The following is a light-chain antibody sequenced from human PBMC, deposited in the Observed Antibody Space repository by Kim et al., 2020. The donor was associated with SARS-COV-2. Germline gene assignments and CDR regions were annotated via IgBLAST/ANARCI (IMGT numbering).Light chain of an antibody. CDR1: SYDTDNYYY. CDR3: TSYSGSGTLGV. J-gene: IGLJ3*02. Sequence: QSITISCTGTSYDTDNYYYVSWYQQHPGKTPKLIIYDVSSRPSGISNRFSGSKSDYAASLTISGLRAEDEADYYCTSYSGSGTLGVFGGGTQLTVL. CDR2: DVS. V-gene: IGLV2-14*03.